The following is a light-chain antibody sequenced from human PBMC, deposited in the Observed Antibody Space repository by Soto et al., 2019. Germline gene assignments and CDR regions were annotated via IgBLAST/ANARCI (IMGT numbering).Light chain of an antibody. CDR2: EVN. Sequence: QSVLTQPPSVSGSPGQSITISCTGTSSDVGAYNFVSWYQQYPGKAPKVMIYEVNNRPSGVSNRFSGSKSGNTASLTISGLQAEDEADYYCSSFTRSSTYVFGSGTKVTV. J-gene: IGLJ1*01. V-gene: IGLV2-14*01. CDR3: SSFTRSSTYV. CDR1: SSDVGAYNF.